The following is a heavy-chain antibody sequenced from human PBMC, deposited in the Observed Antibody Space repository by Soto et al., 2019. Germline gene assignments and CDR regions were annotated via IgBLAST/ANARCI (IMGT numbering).Heavy chain of an antibody. J-gene: IGHJ4*02. V-gene: IGHV3-23*01. D-gene: IGHD2-2*02. CDR1: GFTFSSYA. CDR2: ISGSGGST. CDR3: AKALCSSTSCYNFDY. Sequence: EVQLLESGGGLVQPGGSLRLSCAASGFTFSSYAMSWVRQAPGKGLEWVSAISGSGGSTYYADSVKGRFTISRDNSKNTLYLQTNSLRAEDTAVYYCAKALCSSTSCYNFDYWGQGTLVTVSS.